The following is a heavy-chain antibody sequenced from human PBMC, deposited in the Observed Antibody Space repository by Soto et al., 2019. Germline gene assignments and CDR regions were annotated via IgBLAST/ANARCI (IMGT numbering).Heavy chain of an antibody. J-gene: IGHJ4*02. CDR3: ARMGPRAARPSY. D-gene: IGHD6-6*01. Sequence: QVQLAESGGGLVEPGGYLRISCAASGFTFSDYDMSWIRQSPGKGLEWVSFVSSSGTTMYFADSVKGRFTISRDNAKNSLYLQMNSLRAEDTAVYYCARMGPRAARPSYWGQGTLVIVSS. CDR1: GFTFSDYD. CDR2: VSSSGTTM. V-gene: IGHV3-11*01.